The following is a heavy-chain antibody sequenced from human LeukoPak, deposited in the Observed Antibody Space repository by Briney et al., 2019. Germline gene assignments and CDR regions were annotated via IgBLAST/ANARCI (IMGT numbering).Heavy chain of an antibody. Sequence: SETLSLTCTVSGGSISSYYWSWIQQPAGKGLEWIGRIYTSGSTNYNPSLKSRVTMSVDTSKNQFSLKLSSVTAADTAVYYCARVTAVAGSRIGYYFDYWGQGTLVTVSS. J-gene: IGHJ4*02. CDR3: ARVTAVAGSRIGYYFDY. V-gene: IGHV4-4*07. CDR1: GGSISSYY. CDR2: IYTSGST. D-gene: IGHD6-19*01.